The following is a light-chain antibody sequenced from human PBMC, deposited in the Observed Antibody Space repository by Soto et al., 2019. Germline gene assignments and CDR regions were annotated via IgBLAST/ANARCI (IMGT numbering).Light chain of an antibody. CDR3: SSYAGSNYVV. CDR1: SSDVGGYYY. Sequence: QSALTQPPSASGSPGQSVTISCTGTSSDVGGYYYVSWYQQHPGTAPKLMIYDVSKRPSGVPDRFSGSKSGNTASLTVAGLQAEDEADYYCSSYAGSNYVVFGGGTKLTVL. V-gene: IGLV2-8*01. CDR2: DVS. J-gene: IGLJ2*01.